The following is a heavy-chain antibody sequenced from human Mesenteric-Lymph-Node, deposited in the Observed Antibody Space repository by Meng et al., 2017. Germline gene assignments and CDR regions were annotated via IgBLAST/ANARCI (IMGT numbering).Heavy chain of an antibody. J-gene: IGHJ6*02. V-gene: IGHV3-15*01. CDR3: ATGSYGDYRYYYYYYGLDV. CDR2: VRSKIDGGTT. D-gene: IGHD4-17*01. Sequence: GESLKISCVASGFTFSNAWMNWVRQAPGQGLEWIGRVRSKIDGGTTDYAAPVKGRFTILRDDSRNTLYLQMNSLKTEDAAVYYCATGSYGDYRYYYYYYGLDVWGQGTTVTVSS. CDR1: GFTFSNAW.